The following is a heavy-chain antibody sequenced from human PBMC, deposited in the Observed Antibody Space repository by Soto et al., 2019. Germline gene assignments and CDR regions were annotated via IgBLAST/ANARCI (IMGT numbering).Heavy chain of an antibody. CDR2: IYPGDSDT. J-gene: IGHJ3*02. D-gene: IGHD5-12*01. V-gene: IGHV5-51*01. Sequence: GESLKISCKGSGYSFTSYWIGWVRQMPGKGLEWMGIIYPGDSDTRYSPSFQGQVTISADKSISTAYLQWSSLKASDTAMYYCARPELAPPVDGAFDIWGQGTMVTVSS. CDR3: ARPELAPPVDGAFDI. CDR1: GYSFTSYW.